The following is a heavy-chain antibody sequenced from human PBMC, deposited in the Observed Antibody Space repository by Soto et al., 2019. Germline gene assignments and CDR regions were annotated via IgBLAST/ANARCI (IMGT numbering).Heavy chain of an antibody. J-gene: IGHJ4*02. V-gene: IGHV3-33*01. Sequence: GGSLRLCCAASGFTFSSYGMHWVRQDPGKGLEWVAVIWYDGSNKYYADSVKGRFTISRDNSKNTLYLQMNSLRAEDTAVYYCARDQDSSSSGLDYWGQGTLVTVSS. CDR1: GFTFSSYG. CDR3: ARDQDSSSSGLDY. CDR2: IWYDGSNK. D-gene: IGHD6-6*01.